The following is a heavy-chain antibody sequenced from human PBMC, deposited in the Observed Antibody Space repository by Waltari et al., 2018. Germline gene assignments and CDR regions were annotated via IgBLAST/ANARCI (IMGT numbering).Heavy chain of an antibody. Sequence: QVQLVQSGAEVKKPGSSVKVSCKASGGTFSSYDISWVRQAPGQGLAWMGRINPIFGTANYAQKFQGRITITADGTTSTAYMGLGSLRSEGTAVYYFAGANSKVIGVINYAFDIWGQGTMVTVSS. D-gene: IGHD3-22*01. CDR3: AGANSKVIGVINYAFDI. V-gene: IGHV1-69*18. CDR1: GGTFSSYD. CDR2: INPIFGTA. J-gene: IGHJ3*02.